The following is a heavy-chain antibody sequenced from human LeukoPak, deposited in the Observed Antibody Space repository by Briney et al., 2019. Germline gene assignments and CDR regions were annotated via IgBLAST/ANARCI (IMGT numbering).Heavy chain of an antibody. CDR3: ARGKDYYDSSGYYFDY. CDR1: GYTFTSYG. D-gene: IGHD3-22*01. V-gene: IGHV1-18*01. CDR2: ISAYNGNI. J-gene: IGHJ4*02. Sequence: ASVKVSCKASGYTFTSYGISWVRQAPGQGLEWVGWISAYNGNINYAQKLQGRVTMTTDTSTSTAYMELRSLRSDDTAVYYCARGKDYYDSSGYYFDYWGQGTLVTVSS.